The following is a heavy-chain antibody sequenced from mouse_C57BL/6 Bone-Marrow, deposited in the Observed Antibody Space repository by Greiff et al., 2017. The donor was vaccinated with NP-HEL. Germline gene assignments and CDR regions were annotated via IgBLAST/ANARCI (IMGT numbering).Heavy chain of an antibody. V-gene: IGHV1-5*01. D-gene: IGHD1-1*01. CDR3: TRWGNYGDGFLVAFDD. CDR2: IYPGNSVP. J-gene: IGHJ2*01. Sequence: EVQLQQSGTVLERPGASVKMSCKTLGYTSTNYWMHGGRQRLGRGLEWIGDIYPGNSVPSYNQKFKGKATLTAETTASTACMELSSLTSEDSAVYYCTRWGNYGDGFLVAFDDWGQGTT. CDR1: GYTSTNYW.